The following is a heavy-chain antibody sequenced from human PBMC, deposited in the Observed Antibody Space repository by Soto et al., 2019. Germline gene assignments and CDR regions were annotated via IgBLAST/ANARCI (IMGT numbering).Heavy chain of an antibody. CDR1: GGTFSGYA. CDR2: IIPIFGTA. D-gene: IGHD2-15*01. V-gene: IGHV1-69*06. Sequence: GASVKVSCKASGGTFSGYAISWVRQAPGQGLEWMGGIIPIFGTANYAQKFQGRVTITADKSTSTAYMELSSLRSEDTAVYYCARDVFVGYYYGMDVWGQGTTVTVSS. J-gene: IGHJ6*02. CDR3: ARDVFVGYYYGMDV.